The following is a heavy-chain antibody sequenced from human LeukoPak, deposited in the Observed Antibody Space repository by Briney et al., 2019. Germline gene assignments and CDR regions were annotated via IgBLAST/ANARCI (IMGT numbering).Heavy chain of an antibody. Sequence: SETLSLTCTVSGGSISSSRYYWGWIRQSPGKGLEWIGNSYYSGNTKYNPSFKSRVTISVDMSKNQFSLKVTSMTASDTAIYYCARHVVGSKWSFDIWGQGTMVTVSS. CDR1: GGSISSSRYY. V-gene: IGHV4-61*05. CDR3: ARHVVGSKWSFDI. J-gene: IGHJ3*02. D-gene: IGHD1-26*01. CDR2: SYYSGNT.